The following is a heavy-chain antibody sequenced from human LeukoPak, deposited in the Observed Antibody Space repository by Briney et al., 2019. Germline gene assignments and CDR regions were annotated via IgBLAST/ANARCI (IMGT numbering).Heavy chain of an antibody. Sequence: PSETLSLTCTVSGGSISSSSYYWGWIRQPPGKGLEWIGSIYYSGSTYYNPSLKSRVTISVDTSKNQLSLKLSSVTAADTAVYYCARAKYYDILTGYYNHFFDYWGQGTLVTVSS. CDR2: IYYSGST. V-gene: IGHV4-39*01. CDR1: GGSISSSSYY. J-gene: IGHJ4*02. CDR3: ARAKYYDILTGYYNHFFDY. D-gene: IGHD3-9*01.